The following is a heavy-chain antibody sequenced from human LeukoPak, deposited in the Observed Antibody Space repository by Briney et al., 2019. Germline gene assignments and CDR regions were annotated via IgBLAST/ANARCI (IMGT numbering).Heavy chain of an antibody. CDR1: GYTFTSYG. V-gene: IGHV1-18*04. CDR3: ARDCYDILTGDFDY. Sequence: GASVKVSCKASGYTFTSYGISWVRQAPGQGLEWMGWISAYNGNTNYAQKLQGRVTMTTDTSTSTAYMELRSLRSDDTAVYYCARDCYDILTGDFDYWGQGTLVTVSS. D-gene: IGHD3-9*01. J-gene: IGHJ4*02. CDR2: ISAYNGNT.